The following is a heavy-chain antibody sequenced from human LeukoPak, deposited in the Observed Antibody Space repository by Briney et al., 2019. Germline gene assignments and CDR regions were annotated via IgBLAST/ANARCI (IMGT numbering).Heavy chain of an antibody. Sequence: GGSLRLSCAASGFMFSSYSMNWVRQAPGKGLEWVPSISGSSTYIYYADAVKGRFTISRDNAKDSLYLQMNSLRAEDTAVYYCATHTVGLEYWGQGALVTVSS. J-gene: IGHJ4*02. D-gene: IGHD4-11*01. CDR1: GFMFSSYS. CDR3: ATHTVGLEY. V-gene: IGHV3-21*01. CDR2: ISGSSTYI.